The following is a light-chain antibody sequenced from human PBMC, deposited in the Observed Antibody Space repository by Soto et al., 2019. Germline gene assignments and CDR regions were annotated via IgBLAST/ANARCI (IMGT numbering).Light chain of an antibody. Sequence: DLPMTQSPSSLSASVGDRVTITCRASQSISNYLNWYQQKPGKAPKLLIYAASSLQSGVPSRFSGSGSGTHFTLTISSLQPEDFATYYCQQSYSRLTWTFGQGTKVEIK. CDR3: QQSYSRLTWT. J-gene: IGKJ1*01. CDR2: AAS. V-gene: IGKV1-39*01. CDR1: QSISNY.